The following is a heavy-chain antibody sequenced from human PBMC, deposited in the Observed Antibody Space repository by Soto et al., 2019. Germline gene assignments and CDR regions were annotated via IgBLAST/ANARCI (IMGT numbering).Heavy chain of an antibody. CDR1: GYTFTGYY. V-gene: IGHV1-2*04. Sequence: ASVKVSCKASGYTFTGYYMHWVRQAPGQGLEWMGWINPNSGGTNYAQKFQGWVTMTRDTSISTAYMELSRLRSDDTAVYYCARGCSSTSCYGDYSTFDYWGQGTLVTVSS. CDR3: ARGCSSTSCYGDYSTFDY. D-gene: IGHD2-2*01. CDR2: INPNSGGT. J-gene: IGHJ4*02.